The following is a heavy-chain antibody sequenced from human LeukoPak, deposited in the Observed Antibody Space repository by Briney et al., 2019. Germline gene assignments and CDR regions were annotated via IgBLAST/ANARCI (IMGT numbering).Heavy chain of an antibody. CDR1: GGSISSFY. Sequence: SETLSLTCTVSGGSISSFYWSWIRQPPEKGLEWIGYIYYSGSTKYNPSLKSRVTISVDTSKNQVSLKLSSVTAADTAVYYCARGFRYCSGGSCYQKGPFDYWGQGTLVTVSS. CDR2: IYYSGST. V-gene: IGHV4-59*01. J-gene: IGHJ4*02. CDR3: ARGFRYCSGGSCYQKGPFDY. D-gene: IGHD2-15*01.